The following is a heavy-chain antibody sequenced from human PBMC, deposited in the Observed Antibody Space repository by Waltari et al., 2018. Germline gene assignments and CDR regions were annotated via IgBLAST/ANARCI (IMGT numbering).Heavy chain of an antibody. V-gene: IGHV3-53*02. Sequence: EVQLVETGGGLIQPGGSLRLSCAASGFTVSSNYMSWVRQAPGKGLEVGSVIFSGGSTCSADSVKGRVPITRHNSKDTLYLQMNSLRAEDTAVYYCAREVTTVTLVGAFDIWGQGTMVTVSS. J-gene: IGHJ3*02. CDR3: AREVTTVTLVGAFDI. CDR2: IFSGGST. CDR1: GFTVSSNY. D-gene: IGHD4-17*01.